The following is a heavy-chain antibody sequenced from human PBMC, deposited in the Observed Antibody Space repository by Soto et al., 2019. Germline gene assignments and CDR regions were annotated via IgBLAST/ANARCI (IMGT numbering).Heavy chain of an antibody. CDR1: GGCISSYY. CDR2: IYYSGST. Sequence: PSETLSLTCTVSGGCISSYYWSWIRQPPGKGLEWIGYIYYSGSTNYNPSLKSRVTISVDTSKNKFSLKLSSVTAAETAGYYCARGTREFAPWGQANLVTVSS. J-gene: IGHJ5*02. D-gene: IGHD1-1*01. CDR3: ARGTREFAP. V-gene: IGHV4-59*08.